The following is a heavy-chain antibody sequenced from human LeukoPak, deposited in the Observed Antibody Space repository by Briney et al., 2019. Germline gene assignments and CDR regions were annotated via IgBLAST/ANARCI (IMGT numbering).Heavy chain of an antibody. J-gene: IGHJ3*02. CDR1: GFTFTSSA. CDR2: IVVGSGNT. D-gene: IGHD3-10*01. Sequence: SVKVSCKASGFTFTSSAMQWVRQARGQRLEWIGWIVVGSGNTNYAQKFQERVTITRDMSTSTAYMELSSLRSADTAVYYCARTRGITMHAFDIWGQGTMVTVSS. CDR3: ARTRGITMHAFDI. V-gene: IGHV1-58*02.